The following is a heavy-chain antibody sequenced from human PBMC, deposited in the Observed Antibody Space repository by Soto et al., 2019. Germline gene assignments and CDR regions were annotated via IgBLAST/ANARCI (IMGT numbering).Heavy chain of an antibody. Sequence: ETLSLTCTVSGGSINSYYWSWIRQPPGKGLEWIGYIYSSGSTNYNPSLKSRVSISVDASKNQFSLNLNSVTAADTALYYCARHRRPGTSSWHGVDCWGQGTLVTVSS. CDR1: GGSINSYY. J-gene: IGHJ4*02. D-gene: IGHD6-13*01. CDR2: IYSSGST. CDR3: ARHRRPGTSSWHGVDC. V-gene: IGHV4-59*08.